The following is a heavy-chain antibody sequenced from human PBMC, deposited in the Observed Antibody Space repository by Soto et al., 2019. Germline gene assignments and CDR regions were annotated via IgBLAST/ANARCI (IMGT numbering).Heavy chain of an antibody. J-gene: IGHJ6*02. Sequence: QVQLVESGGGVVQPGRSLRLSCAASGFTFSSYGMHWVRQAPGKGLEWVAVISYDGSNKYYADSVMGRFTISRDNSNNTLYLQMNSLRAEDTAVYYCATATIDYYYGMDVWGQGTTVTVSS. CDR2: ISYDGSNK. CDR1: GFTFSSYG. D-gene: IGHD5-12*01. CDR3: ATATIDYYYGMDV. V-gene: IGHV3-30*03.